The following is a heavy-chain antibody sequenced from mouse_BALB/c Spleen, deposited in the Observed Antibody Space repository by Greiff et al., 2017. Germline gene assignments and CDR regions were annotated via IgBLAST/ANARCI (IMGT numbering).Heavy chain of an antibody. D-gene: IGHD1-1*01. CDR1: SYTFTDYW. J-gene: IGHJ2*01. Sequence: QVQLQQPGAELVMPGASVKMSCKASSYTFTDYWMHWVKQRPGQGLEWIGAIDTSDSYTSYNQKFKGKATLTVDESSSTAYMQLSSLTSEDSAVYCCAICYYGSSWGQGTTLTVSS. V-gene: IGHV1-69*01. CDR2: IDTSDSYT. CDR3: AICYYGSS.